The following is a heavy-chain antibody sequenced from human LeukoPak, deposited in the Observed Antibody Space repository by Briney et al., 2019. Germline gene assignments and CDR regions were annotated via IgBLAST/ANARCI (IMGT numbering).Heavy chain of an antibody. CDR1: GYTFTSYY. D-gene: IGHD1/OR15-1a*01. Sequence: ASVKVSCKASGYTFTSYYMHWGRQAPGQGLEWMGIINPSGGSTSYAQKFQGRVTMTRDMSTSTVYMELSSLRSDDTAVYYCAREFNNSHDHDYWGQGTLVTVSS. V-gene: IGHV1-46*01. CDR3: AREFNNSHDHDY. CDR2: INPSGGST. J-gene: IGHJ4*02.